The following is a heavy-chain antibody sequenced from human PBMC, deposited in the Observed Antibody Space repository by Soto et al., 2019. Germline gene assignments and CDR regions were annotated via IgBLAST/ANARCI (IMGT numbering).Heavy chain of an antibody. V-gene: IGHV3-15*01. CDR1: GFTFSNAW. D-gene: IGHD4-17*01. Sequence: GSLRLSCAASGFTFSNAWMSWVRQAPGKGLEWVGRIKNKKDGGTTDYAAPVKGRFSISRDDSGYTLYLHMNSLRTEDTAVYYCTTDPGDYEDFWGQGTQVTVSS. CDR2: IKNKKDGGTT. J-gene: IGHJ4*02. CDR3: TTDPGDYEDF.